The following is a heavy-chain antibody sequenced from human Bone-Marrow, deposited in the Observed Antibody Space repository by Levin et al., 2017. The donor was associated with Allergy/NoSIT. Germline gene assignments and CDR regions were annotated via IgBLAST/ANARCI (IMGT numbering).Heavy chain of an antibody. Sequence: SGPTLVKPTQTLTLTCTFSGFSLNTFGVGVGWIRQPPGKALEWLGIIYWNDDKRYSPSVKNRLTLTKDTPKNQVVLRMIDMDPLDTGTYYCAHRFWNGYCRGSRCGRFDPWGQGTLVTVAS. CDR1: GFSLNTFGVG. CDR2: IYWNDDK. V-gene: IGHV2-5*01. J-gene: IGHJ5*02. CDR3: AHRFWNGYCRGSRCGRFDP. D-gene: IGHD2-15*01.